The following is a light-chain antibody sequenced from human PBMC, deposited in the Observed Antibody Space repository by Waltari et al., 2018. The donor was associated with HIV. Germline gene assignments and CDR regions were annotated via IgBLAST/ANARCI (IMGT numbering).Light chain of an antibody. Sequence: SYEVTQQPSVAVSPGQTASIPCSGYELGDTYTCWYQQKPGHSPLLFIYQDNKRPSGIPERFSGSSSGHTATLTISGTLPMDEADYYCQAWGSSTSGVFGTGTKLTVL. V-gene: IGLV3-1*01. CDR3: QAWGSSTSGV. CDR2: QDN. CDR1: ELGDTY. J-gene: IGLJ3*02.